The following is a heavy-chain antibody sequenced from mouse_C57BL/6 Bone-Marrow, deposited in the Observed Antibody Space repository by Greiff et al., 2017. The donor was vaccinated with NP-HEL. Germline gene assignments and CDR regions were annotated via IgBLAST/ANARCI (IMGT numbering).Heavy chain of an antibody. Sequence: EVQGVESGGGLVQPGGSLKLSCAASGFTFSDYYMYWVRQTPEKRLEWVAYISNGGGSTYYPDTVKGRFTISRDNAKNTLYLQMSRLKSEDTAMYYCARLRGAIGLWLRRAMDYWGQGTSVTVSS. CDR3: ARLRGAIGLWLRRAMDY. V-gene: IGHV5-12*01. CDR2: ISNGGGST. D-gene: IGHD2-2*01. CDR1: GFTFSDYY. J-gene: IGHJ4*01.